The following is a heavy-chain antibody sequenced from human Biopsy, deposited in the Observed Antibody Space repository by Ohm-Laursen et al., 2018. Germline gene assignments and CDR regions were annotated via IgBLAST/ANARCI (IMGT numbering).Heavy chain of an antibody. CDR3: VREPKTGTAEAWYFDL. Sequence: PSDTLSLTCSVSGASVKTSGYFWAWIRQRPGKGLEWIGYISYNERTHYNPSLTSRLAISFDTSKNRISLQLRSVSVADTAVYYCVREPKTGTAEAWYFDLWGRGSPVTVPS. D-gene: IGHD3-9*01. V-gene: IGHV4-31*03. CDR2: ISYNERT. CDR1: GASVKTSGYF. J-gene: IGHJ2*01.